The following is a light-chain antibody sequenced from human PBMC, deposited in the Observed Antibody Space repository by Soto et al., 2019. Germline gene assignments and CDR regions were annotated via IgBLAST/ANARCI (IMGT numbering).Light chain of an antibody. Sequence: DIQMTQSPCSLSASVGDRVTITCRASQSISSYLNWYQQKPGKAPKLLIYAASNLQSGVPSRFSGSGSGTDFTLTISSLQPEDFATYYCQQSYSTSWTFGQGTKVDIK. CDR1: QSISSY. CDR2: AAS. J-gene: IGKJ1*01. V-gene: IGKV1-39*01. CDR3: QQSYSTSWT.